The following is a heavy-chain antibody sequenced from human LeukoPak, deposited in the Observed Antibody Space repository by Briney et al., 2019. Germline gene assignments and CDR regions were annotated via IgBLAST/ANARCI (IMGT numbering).Heavy chain of an antibody. V-gene: IGHV1-69*06. CDR2: IIPIFGTA. CDR1: GGTFSSYA. J-gene: IGHJ4*02. Sequence: SVKVSCKASGGTFSSYAISWVRQAPGQGLEWMGGIIPIFGTANYAQKFQGRVTITADKSTSTAYMELSSLRSEDTAVYYCARDTGYGGNSGGFDYWGQGTLVTVSS. CDR3: ARDTGYGGNSGGFDY. D-gene: IGHD4-23*01.